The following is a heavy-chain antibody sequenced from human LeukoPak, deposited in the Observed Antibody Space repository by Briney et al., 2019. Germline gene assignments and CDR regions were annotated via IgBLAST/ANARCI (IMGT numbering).Heavy chain of an antibody. V-gene: IGHV3-30*04. Sequence: GRSLRLSCAAAGSTLGSSGMHWVRHPAGKGLGWGAVISYDGSNKYYADSVKGRFTISRDNSKNTLYLQMNSLRAEDTAVYYCAREGSTSCHFDYWGQGTLVTVSS. CDR2: ISYDGSNK. J-gene: IGHJ4*02. CDR3: AREGSTSCHFDY. D-gene: IGHD2-2*01. CDR1: GSTLGSSG.